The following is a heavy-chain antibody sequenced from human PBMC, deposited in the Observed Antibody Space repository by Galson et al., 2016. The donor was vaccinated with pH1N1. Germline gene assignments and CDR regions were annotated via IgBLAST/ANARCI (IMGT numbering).Heavy chain of an antibody. Sequence: SVKVSCKASGDTFNSHSLSWVRQAPGQGLEWVGGIIPIVGTAKYAQKFQGRVTITADKSTSTAYMDLRSLRFDDKGVYYCAGPIFGVVHPYYFGMDGWGQGTPIIVSS. CDR3: AGPIFGVVHPYYFGMDG. CDR1: GDTFNSHS. J-gene: IGHJ6*02. V-gene: IGHV1-69*06. D-gene: IGHD3-3*01. CDR2: IIPIVGTA.